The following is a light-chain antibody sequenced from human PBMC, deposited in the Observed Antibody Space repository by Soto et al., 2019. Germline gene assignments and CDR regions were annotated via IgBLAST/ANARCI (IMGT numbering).Light chain of an antibody. CDR3: QQYYSTPRT. Sequence: IVMTQSPDSLAVSLGERATINCKSSQSVLYSSNNKNYLAWYQQKPGQPPKLLIYWASTRDSGVPNRFSGGGSGTDFPLTISSLQAADVAVYYCQQYYSTPRTFGQGTRLEIK. CDR2: WAS. J-gene: IGKJ5*01. CDR1: QSVLYSSNNKNY. V-gene: IGKV4-1*01.